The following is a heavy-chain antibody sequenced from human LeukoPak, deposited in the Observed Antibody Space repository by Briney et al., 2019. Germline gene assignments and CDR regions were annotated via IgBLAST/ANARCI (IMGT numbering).Heavy chain of an antibody. CDR1: GFTFSSYW. CDR3: ARDLLTYSGSYPVY. Sequence: PGGSLRLSCAASGFTFSSYWMHWVRQVPGMGLVWVSRINGDGRILSHVDSVKGRFTISRDNAKNTLYLQMNSLRAEDTAVYYCARDLLTYSGSYPVYWGQGTPVTVSS. J-gene: IGHJ4*01. CDR2: INGDGRIL. D-gene: IGHD1-26*01. V-gene: IGHV3-74*01.